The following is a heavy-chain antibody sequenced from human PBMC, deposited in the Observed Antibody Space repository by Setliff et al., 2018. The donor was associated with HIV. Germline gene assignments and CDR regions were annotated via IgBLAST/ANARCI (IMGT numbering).Heavy chain of an antibody. V-gene: IGHV3-23*01. D-gene: IGHD3-16*01. CDR1: GFTFSNYA. J-gene: IGHJ4*02. CDR3: AKEAIYVGYVDY. Sequence: PGGSLRLSCAASGFTFSNYAMTWVRQAAGKGLEWVSAISSSGINTYYIDSVKGRFIISRDNSRNTLYLQLNSLRVDDTAVYYCAKEAIYVGYVDYWGQGTLVTVSS. CDR2: ISSSGINT.